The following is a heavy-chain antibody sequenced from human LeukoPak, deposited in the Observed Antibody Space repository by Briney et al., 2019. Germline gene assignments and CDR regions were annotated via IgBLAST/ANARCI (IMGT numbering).Heavy chain of an antibody. V-gene: IGHV4-34*01. J-gene: IGHJ5*02. CDR2: INHSGST. Sequence: SETLSLTCAVYGGSFGGYYWSWIRQPPGKGLEWIGEINHSGSTNYNPSLKSRVTISVDTSKNQFSLKLSSVTAADTAVYYCARVRNYYGSGAQRYNWFDPWGQGTLVTVSS. CDR3: ARVRNYYGSGAQRYNWFDP. CDR1: GGSFGGYY. D-gene: IGHD3-10*01.